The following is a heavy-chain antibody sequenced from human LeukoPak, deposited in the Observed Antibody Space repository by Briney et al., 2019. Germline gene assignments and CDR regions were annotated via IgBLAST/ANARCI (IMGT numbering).Heavy chain of an antibody. V-gene: IGHV3-23*01. Sequence: GGSLRLSCAASGFTFSSYAMSWVRQAPGKGLEWVSAISGSGGSTYYADFVKGRFTISRDNSKNTLYLQMNSLRAEDTAVYYCAKDQHIAVAGYFDYWGQGTLVTVSS. CDR3: AKDQHIAVAGYFDY. J-gene: IGHJ4*02. CDR1: GFTFSSYA. D-gene: IGHD6-19*01. CDR2: ISGSGGST.